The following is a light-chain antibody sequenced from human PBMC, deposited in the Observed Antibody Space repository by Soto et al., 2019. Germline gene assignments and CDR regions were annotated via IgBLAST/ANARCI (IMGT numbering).Light chain of an antibody. CDR2: SAS. Sequence: DIQMTQSPSSLSASVGDRVTITCRASQTIGTYLNLFQQKPGKAPKLLIYSASSLQSGVPSRFSGSGSGTDFTLTITSLQPEDSATYYCLESYSVPFFSFGPGTKVDIK. J-gene: IGKJ3*01. CDR3: LESYSVPFFS. V-gene: IGKV1-39*01. CDR1: QTIGTY.